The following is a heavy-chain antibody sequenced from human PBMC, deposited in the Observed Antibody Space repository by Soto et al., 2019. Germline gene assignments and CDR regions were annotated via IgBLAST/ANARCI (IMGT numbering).Heavy chain of an antibody. J-gene: IGHJ6*02. CDR2: IIPIFGIA. V-gene: IGHV1-69*08. D-gene: IGHD2-2*01. CDR1: GGTFSRYS. Sequence: QVQLVRSGAEVKKPGSSVKVSCKASGGTFSRYSITWVRQAPGHGLEWIGRIIPIFGIASYAQKFQGRVTITADDSTSTAYMELSSLRSDDTAVYYCAREDRDRETGLVPAAIDGMDVWGQGTTVTVSS. CDR3: AREDRDRETGLVPAAIDGMDV.